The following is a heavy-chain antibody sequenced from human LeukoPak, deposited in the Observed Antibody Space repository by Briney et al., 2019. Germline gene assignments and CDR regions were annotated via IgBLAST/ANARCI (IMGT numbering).Heavy chain of an antibody. Sequence: GGSLRLFCTAAGFTFNNYAMSWVRQAPGKGLEWVSHISDSGGKTYYADSVKGRFTISRDNSKNTLYLQMNSLRAEDTAVYYCAREAMVRGFGWFDPWGQGTLVTVSS. CDR2: ISDSGGKT. CDR3: AREAMVRGFGWFDP. CDR1: GFTFNNYA. D-gene: IGHD3-10*01. J-gene: IGHJ5*02. V-gene: IGHV3-23*01.